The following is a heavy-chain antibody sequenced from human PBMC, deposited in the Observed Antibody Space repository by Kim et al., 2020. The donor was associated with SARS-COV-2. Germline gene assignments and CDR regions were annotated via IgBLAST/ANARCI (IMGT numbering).Heavy chain of an antibody. D-gene: IGHD4-17*01. Sequence: ASVKVSCTSSGYTFNTYDINWVRQAPGQGFEWMGWINPSSGNTLYAQNFQGRVAMTRDRSKNTAYMELSSLRLEDTAIYYCVRGHDYGDFGFYIWF. CDR2: INPSSGNT. CDR3: VRGHDYGDFGFYIWF. CDR1: GYTFNTYD. J-gene: IGHJ5*01. V-gene: IGHV1-8*01.